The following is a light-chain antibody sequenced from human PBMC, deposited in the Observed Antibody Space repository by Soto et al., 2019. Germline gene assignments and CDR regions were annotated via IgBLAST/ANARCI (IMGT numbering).Light chain of an antibody. CDR1: SSDVGGYNY. CDR2: EVS. Sequence: LTQPASVSGSPGQSITISCTGTSSDVGGYNYVSWYQQHPGKAPKLMIYEVSNRPSGVSNRFSGSKSGNTASLTISGLQAEDEADYYCSSYTSSTGVFGGGTKLTVL. J-gene: IGLJ3*02. V-gene: IGLV2-14*01. CDR3: SSYTSSTGV.